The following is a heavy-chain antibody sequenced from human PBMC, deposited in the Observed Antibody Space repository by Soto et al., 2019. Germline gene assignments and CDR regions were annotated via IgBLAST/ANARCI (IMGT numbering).Heavy chain of an antibody. V-gene: IGHV3-30*18. CDR2: ISYDGSNK. Sequence: GGSLRLSCAASGFTFISYGMHWVRQAPGKGLEWVAVISYDGSNKYYADSVKGRFTISRDNSKNTLYLQMNSLRAEDTAVYYFAKDQPPIMITFGGAPVDPWGQGTLVTVSS. CDR3: AKDQPPIMITFGGAPVDP. J-gene: IGHJ5*02. D-gene: IGHD3-16*01. CDR1: GFTFISYG.